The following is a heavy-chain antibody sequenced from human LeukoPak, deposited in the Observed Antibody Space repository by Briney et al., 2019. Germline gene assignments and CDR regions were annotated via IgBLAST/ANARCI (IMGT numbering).Heavy chain of an antibody. D-gene: IGHD4-17*01. CDR2: FDPEDGET. CDR3: ATDYGALYYFDY. CDR1: GYTLTELS. Sequence: GASVKVSCKVSGYTLTELSMHWVRQAPGKGLEWMGGFDPEDGETIYAQKFQGRVTMTEDTSTDTAYMELSSLRSEDTAVYYCATDYGALYYFDYWGQGTLVTVSS. V-gene: IGHV1-24*01. J-gene: IGHJ4*02.